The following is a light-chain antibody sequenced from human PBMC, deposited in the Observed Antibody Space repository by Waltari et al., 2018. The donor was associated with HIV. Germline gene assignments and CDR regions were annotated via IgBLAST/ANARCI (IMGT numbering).Light chain of an antibody. Sequence: QSALTQPPSASGSPGQSVTISCTGTSSDVGGYNYVSWYQQHPGKTPKLMIYAVGKCPDGGQDRFSGSKSDNTATQTVSGPQVEDEADYYGSSYEGSNNVVFGGGTKLTDL. V-gene: IGLV2-8*01. CDR3: SSYEGSNNVV. CDR1: SSDVGGYNY. J-gene: IGLJ2*01. CDR2: AVG.